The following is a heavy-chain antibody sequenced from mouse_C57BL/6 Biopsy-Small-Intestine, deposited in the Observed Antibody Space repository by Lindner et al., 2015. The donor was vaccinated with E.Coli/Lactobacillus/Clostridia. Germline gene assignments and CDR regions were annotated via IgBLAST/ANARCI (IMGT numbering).Heavy chain of an antibody. CDR1: GYTFTSYV. J-gene: IGHJ3*01. V-gene: IGHV1-14*01. Sequence: VQLQESGPELVKPGTSVKMSCKASGYTFTSYVMHWVKQKPGQGLEWIGYINPYNDGIKDNEKFKGKATLTSDKSSSTAYMELSSLTSEDSAVYYCVTGGFAYWGQGTLVTVSA. CDR3: VTGGFAY. CDR2: INPYNDGI. D-gene: IGHD4-1*01.